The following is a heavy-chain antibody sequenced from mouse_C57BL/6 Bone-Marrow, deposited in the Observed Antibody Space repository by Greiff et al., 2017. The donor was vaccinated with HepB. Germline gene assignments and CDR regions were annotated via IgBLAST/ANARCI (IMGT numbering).Heavy chain of an antibody. V-gene: IGHV8-12*01. CDR2: IYWDDDK. CDR1: GFSLSTSGMG. Sequence: QVTLKVSGPGILQSSQTLSLTCSFSGFSLSTSGMGLSWIRQPTGKGLEWLAHIYWDDDKRYNPSLKSRRTISKDTSRNQVFLKITSVDTADTATDDCARRVEGGYYGYFDVWGTGTTVTVSS. J-gene: IGHJ1*03. CDR3: ARRVEGGYYGYFDV. D-gene: IGHD2-2*01.